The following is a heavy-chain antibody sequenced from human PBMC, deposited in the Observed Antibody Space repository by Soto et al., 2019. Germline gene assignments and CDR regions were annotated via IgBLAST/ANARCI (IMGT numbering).Heavy chain of an antibody. J-gene: IGHJ6*02. D-gene: IGHD3-10*01. CDR3: AGQPTAGSYYDLGSYYYYYAMDV. CDR2: INPNCGAA. Sequence: ASVKVSCKASGYTFTGYYMHWVRQAPGQGLEWMGWINPNCGAANYAQKFQGRVTITTDESTSTAYMELSSLRSEDTAVYYCAGQPTAGSYYDLGSYYYYYAMDVWGQGTTVTVSS. V-gene: IGHV1-2*02. CDR1: GYTFTGYY.